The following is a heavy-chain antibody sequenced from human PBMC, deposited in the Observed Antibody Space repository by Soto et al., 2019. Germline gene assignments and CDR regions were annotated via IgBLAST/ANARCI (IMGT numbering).Heavy chain of an antibody. CDR3: ARGDYYDSSGPIDY. CDR2: IYYSGST. J-gene: IGHJ4*02. D-gene: IGHD3-22*01. Sequence: SEILSLTCTVSGGSISSYYWSWIRQPPGKGLEWIGYIYYSGSTNYNPSLKSRVTISVDTSKNQFSLKLSSVTAADTAVYYCARGDYYDSSGPIDYWGQGTLVTVSS. V-gene: IGHV4-59*01. CDR1: GGSISSYY.